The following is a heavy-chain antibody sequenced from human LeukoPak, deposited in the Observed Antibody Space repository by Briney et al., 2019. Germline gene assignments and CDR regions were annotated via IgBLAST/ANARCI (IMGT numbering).Heavy chain of an antibody. Sequence: HPGGSLRLSCAASGFSFSSYWMHWVRQAPGKGLEWVSAISGSGGSTYYADSVKGRFTISRDNSKNTLYLQMNSLRAEDTAVYYCAKRGDRYSSGWYFDYWGQGTLVTVSS. CDR1: GFSFSSYW. V-gene: IGHV3-23*01. J-gene: IGHJ4*02. CDR3: AKRGDRYSSGWYFDY. D-gene: IGHD6-19*01. CDR2: ISGSGGST.